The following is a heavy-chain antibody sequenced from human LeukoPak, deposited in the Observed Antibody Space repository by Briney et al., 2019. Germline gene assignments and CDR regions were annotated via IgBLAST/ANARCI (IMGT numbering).Heavy chain of an antibody. CDR1: AYTFTDFN. Sequence: ASVKVSCSSSAYTFTDFNIHWGRQPPGQGLEWMGWINPKSGDTTYEPKFQGRVTMTRDTSISTAYLDLSRLRSDDTAVYYCARAGTTVALDYWGEGTLVTVSS. J-gene: IGHJ4*02. CDR3: ARAGTTVALDY. CDR2: INPKSGDT. D-gene: IGHD6-19*01. V-gene: IGHV1-2*02.